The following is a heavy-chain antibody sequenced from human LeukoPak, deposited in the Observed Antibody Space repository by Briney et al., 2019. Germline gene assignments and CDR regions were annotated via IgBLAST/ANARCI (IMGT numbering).Heavy chain of an antibody. Sequence: PGGSLRLSCAASGFTFSSSAMHWVRQAPGKGLEWAAVVSPNGVNKFYAESVKGRFTISRDNSKNTVSLQMDSLRAEDTAVYYCARDRSWNVDFWGQGTLVTVSS. CDR3: ARDRSWNVDF. J-gene: IGHJ4*02. V-gene: IGHV3-30-3*01. CDR2: VSPNGVNK. D-gene: IGHD1-1*01. CDR1: GFTFSSSA.